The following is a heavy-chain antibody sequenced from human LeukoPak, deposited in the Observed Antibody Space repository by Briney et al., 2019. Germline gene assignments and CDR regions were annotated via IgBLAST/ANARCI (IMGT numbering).Heavy chain of an antibody. J-gene: IGHJ4*02. CDR2: IRSKANSYAT. CDR1: GFTFSGSA. CDR3: TTPSRSSSN. D-gene: IGHD6-6*01. Sequence: GGSLKLSCAASGFTFSGSAMHWVRQASGKGPEWVGRIRSKANSYATAYAASVKGRFTISRDDSKNTAYLQMNSLKTEDTAVYYCTTPSRSSSNWGQGTLVTVSS. V-gene: IGHV3-73*01.